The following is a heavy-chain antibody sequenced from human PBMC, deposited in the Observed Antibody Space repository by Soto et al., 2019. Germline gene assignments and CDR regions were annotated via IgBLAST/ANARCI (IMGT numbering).Heavy chain of an antibody. V-gene: IGHV3-66*01. J-gene: IGHJ5*02. CDR2: IYSGGST. Sequence: LRLSCAASGFTVSSNYMSWVRQAPGKGLEWVSVIYSGGSTYYADSVKGRFTISRDNSKNTLYLQMNSLRAEDTAVYYCARDRRGSSYGLDWFDPWGQGPLVTVSS. D-gene: IGHD5-18*01. CDR3: ARDRRGSSYGLDWFDP. CDR1: GFTVSSNY.